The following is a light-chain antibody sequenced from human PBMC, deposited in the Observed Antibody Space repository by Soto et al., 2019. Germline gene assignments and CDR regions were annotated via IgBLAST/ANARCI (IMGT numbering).Light chain of an antibody. J-gene: IGLJ3*02. CDR1: SSDVGAYNY. Sequence: QSVLTQPASVSGSPGQSITISCTGTSSDVGAYNYVSWFQQHPGKAPRLIIYDVSNRPSGVSNRFSGSKSGNTASLTISGLQAEDEADYYCSSYTTSTTGVFGGGTKVTVL. V-gene: IGLV2-14*01. CDR2: DVS. CDR3: SSYTTSTTGV.